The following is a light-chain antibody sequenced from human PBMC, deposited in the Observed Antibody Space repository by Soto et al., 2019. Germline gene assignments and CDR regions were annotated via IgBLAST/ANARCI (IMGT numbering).Light chain of an antibody. J-gene: IGLJ2*01. CDR3: SAYTHSNTVI. Sequence: QSALTQPASVSGSLGQSITISCTGTSSDVAAYNFVSWYQQHPGEVPKLMIYEVIKRPSGISDRFSGSKSGNTASLTISGLQAEDEADYYCSAYTHSNTVIFGGGTKLTVL. CDR1: SSDVAAYNF. V-gene: IGLV2-14*03. CDR2: EVI.